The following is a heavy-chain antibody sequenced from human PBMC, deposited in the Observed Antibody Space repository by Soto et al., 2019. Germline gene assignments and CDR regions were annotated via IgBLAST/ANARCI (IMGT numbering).Heavy chain of an antibody. D-gene: IGHD2-15*01. CDR3: ARDLYRYCSGGSCYSAAY. Sequence: ASVKVSFKASGYTFTSYGISWLRQAPGQGLEWMGWISAYNGNTNYAQKLQGRVTMTTDTSTSTAYMELRSLRSDDTAVYYCARDLYRYCSGGSCYSAAYWGQGTLVTVSS. V-gene: IGHV1-18*01. J-gene: IGHJ4*02. CDR2: ISAYNGNT. CDR1: GYTFTSYG.